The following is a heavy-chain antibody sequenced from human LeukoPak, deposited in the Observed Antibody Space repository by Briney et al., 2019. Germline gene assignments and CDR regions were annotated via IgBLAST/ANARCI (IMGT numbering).Heavy chain of an antibody. V-gene: IGHV3-48*03. Sequence: PGGSLRLSCAASGFTFSSYEMTWVRQAPGKGLEWVSYISSSGSTIDYADSVKGRFTISRDNAKNSLYLQMNSLRAEDTAVYYCARQRGDILTGYYMPRGFDYWGQGTLVTVSS. D-gene: IGHD3-9*01. J-gene: IGHJ4*02. CDR3: ARQRGDILTGYYMPRGFDY. CDR2: ISSSGSTI. CDR1: GFTFSSYE.